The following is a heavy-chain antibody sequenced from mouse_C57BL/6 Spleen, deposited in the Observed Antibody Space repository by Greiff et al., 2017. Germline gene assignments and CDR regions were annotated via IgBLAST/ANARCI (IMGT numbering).Heavy chain of an antibody. CDR3: ARGPSYGSSYEWFAY. CDR2: ISSGSSTI. J-gene: IGHJ3*01. CDR1: GFTFSDYG. V-gene: IGHV5-17*01. D-gene: IGHD1-1*01. Sequence: EVKLMESGGGLVKPGGSLKLSCAASGFTFSDYGMHWVRQAPEKGLEWVAYISSGSSTIYYAATVTGRFTISRDNAKNTLFLQMTSLRSEDTAMYYCARGPSYGSSYEWFAYWGQGTLVTVSA.